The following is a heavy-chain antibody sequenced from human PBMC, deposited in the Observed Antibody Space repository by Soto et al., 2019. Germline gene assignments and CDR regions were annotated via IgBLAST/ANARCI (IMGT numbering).Heavy chain of an antibody. CDR3: AKTQTDILDY. V-gene: IGHV3-23*01. CDR2: ISGSGDFT. D-gene: IGHD3-9*01. J-gene: IGHJ4*02. CDR1: GFTFSSYA. Sequence: EVPLLESGGGLVQPGGSLRLSCAASGFTFSSYAMSWVRQAPGKGLEWVSVISGSGDFTFYADSVKGRFTISRDNSKNTLYLQMNSLRAEDTAVYYCAKTQTDILDYWGQGTLVTVSS.